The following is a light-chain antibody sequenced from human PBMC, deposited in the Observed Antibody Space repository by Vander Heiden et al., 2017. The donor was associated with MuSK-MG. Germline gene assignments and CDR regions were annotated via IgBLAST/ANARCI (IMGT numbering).Light chain of an antibody. CDR1: QSISSY. CDR2: AAS. Sequence: DIQMTPSPSSLSASVGDSVTITCRASQSISSYVNWYQQKPGKAPKLRIYAASSLQSGVPSRFSGSGSGTDVTLTISSLQPVDFATYYCQQSNSTPLTFGGGTKVEIK. V-gene: IGKV1-39*01. CDR3: QQSNSTPLT. J-gene: IGKJ4*01.